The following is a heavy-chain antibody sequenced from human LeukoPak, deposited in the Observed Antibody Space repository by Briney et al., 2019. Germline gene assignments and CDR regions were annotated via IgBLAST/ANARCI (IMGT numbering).Heavy chain of an antibody. CDR3: AKGHYYGSGSLDY. Sequence: GGSLRLSCAASGFTFSSYAMSWVRPAPGKGLEWVSAISGSGGSTYYADSVKGRFTISRDNSKDTLYVQMNSLRAEDTAVYYCAKGHYYGSGSLDYWGQGTLVTVSS. D-gene: IGHD3-10*01. CDR1: GFTFSSYA. CDR2: ISGSGGST. J-gene: IGHJ4*02. V-gene: IGHV3-23*01.